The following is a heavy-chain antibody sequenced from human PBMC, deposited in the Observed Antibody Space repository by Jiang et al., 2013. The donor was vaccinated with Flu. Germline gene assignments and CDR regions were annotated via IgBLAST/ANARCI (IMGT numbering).Heavy chain of an antibody. CDR1: GYTFISHY. CDR2: INPGSGSA. D-gene: IGHD2/OR15-2a*01. CDR3: ARDNSPKGFDP. J-gene: IGHJ5*02. V-gene: IGHV1-46*01. Sequence: SGAEVKKPGASVKISCSASGYTFISHYIHWVRQAPGQGLEWMGIINPGSGSATSTQKFQDRVTMTTDTSTNTVYMELSSLRSEDTAMYYCARDNSPKGFDPWGQGTLVTVSS.